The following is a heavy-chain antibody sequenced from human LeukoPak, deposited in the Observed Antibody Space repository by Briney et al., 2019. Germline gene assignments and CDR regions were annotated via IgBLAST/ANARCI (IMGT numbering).Heavy chain of an antibody. CDR1: GFTFSSYA. Sequence: GGSLRLSCAASGFTFSSYAMSWVRQAPGKGLVWVSHVNNDGSATSYADSVKGRFTISRDSAKNTVYLHMNSLRVEDTAVYYCTSFFETNWGQGTLVTVSS. CDR2: VNNDGSAT. V-gene: IGHV3-74*01. CDR3: TSFFETN. J-gene: IGHJ4*02. D-gene: IGHD2/OR15-2a*01.